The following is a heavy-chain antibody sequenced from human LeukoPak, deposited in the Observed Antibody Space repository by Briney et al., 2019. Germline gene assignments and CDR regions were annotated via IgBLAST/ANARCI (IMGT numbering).Heavy chain of an antibody. Sequence: GGSLRLSCAASGFTFSSYSMNWVRQAPGKGLEWVSAINGSGSYISYADSMKGRFTISSDSAKNSVYLQMNSLRSEDTAVYYCARGKFDSSGYYIDYWGQGTLVTVSS. D-gene: IGHD3-22*01. V-gene: IGHV3-21*06. CDR2: INGSGSYI. J-gene: IGHJ4*02. CDR1: GFTFSSYS. CDR3: ARGKFDSSGYYIDY.